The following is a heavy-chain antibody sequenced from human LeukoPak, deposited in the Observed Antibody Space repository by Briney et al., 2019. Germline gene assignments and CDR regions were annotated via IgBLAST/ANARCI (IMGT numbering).Heavy chain of an antibody. CDR3: ARQVLRLRYFDWLLAKDAFDI. J-gene: IGHJ3*02. V-gene: IGHV4-59*08. D-gene: IGHD3-9*01. CDR1: GGSISSYY. CDR2: IYYSGST. Sequence: SETLSLTCTVSGGSISSYYWSWIRQPPGKGLEWIGYIYYSGSTNYNPSLKSRVTISVDTSKNQFSLKLSSVTAADTAVYYCARQVLRLRYFDWLLAKDAFDIWGQGTMVTVSS.